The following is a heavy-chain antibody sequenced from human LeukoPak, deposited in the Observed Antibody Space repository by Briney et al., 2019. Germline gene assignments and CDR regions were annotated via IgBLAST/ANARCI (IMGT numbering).Heavy chain of an antibody. J-gene: IGHJ4*02. D-gene: IGHD5-24*01. CDR2: IYYSGNT. CDR3: ARDSRDGYVDY. Sequence: SETLSLTCTVSGGSISSYYWSWIRQPPGKGLEWIGYIYYSGNTNYNPSLKSRVTISVDTSKNQFSLKLSSVTAADTAVYYCARDSRDGYVDYWGQGTLVTVSS. CDR1: GGSISSYY. V-gene: IGHV4-59*01.